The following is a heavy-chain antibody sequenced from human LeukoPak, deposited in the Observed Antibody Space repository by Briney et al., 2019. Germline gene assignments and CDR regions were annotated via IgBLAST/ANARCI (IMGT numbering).Heavy chain of an antibody. CDR3: AKYGVVGWPDHNY. Sequence: PGGSLRLSCAASGLTVSKNYMSWVRQAPGKGLEWVSVIYSGGSTYYADSVKGRFTISRDNSKNTLYLQMNSLRAEDTAVYYCAKYGVVGWPDHNYWGQGTLVTVSS. J-gene: IGHJ4*02. CDR1: GLTVSKNY. V-gene: IGHV3-53*01. CDR2: IYSGGST. D-gene: IGHD2-15*01.